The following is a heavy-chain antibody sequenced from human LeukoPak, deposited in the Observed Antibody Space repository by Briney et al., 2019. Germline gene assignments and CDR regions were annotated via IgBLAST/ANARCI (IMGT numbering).Heavy chain of an antibody. CDR2: IIPIFGTA. CDR3: ASAITIFGVAEREGYFDY. CDR1: GGTFSSYA. D-gene: IGHD3-3*01. V-gene: IGHV1-69*05. Sequence: ASVKVSCKASGGTFSSYAISWARQAPGQGLEWMGGIIPIFGTANYAQKFQGRVTITTDESTSTAYMELSSLRSEDTAVYYCASAITIFGVAEREGYFDYWGQGTLVTVSS. J-gene: IGHJ4*02.